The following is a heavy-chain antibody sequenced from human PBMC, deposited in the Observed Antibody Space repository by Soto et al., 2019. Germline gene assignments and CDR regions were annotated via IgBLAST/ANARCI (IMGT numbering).Heavy chain of an antibody. CDR1: GFTFSGSA. V-gene: IGHV3-73*01. D-gene: IGHD3-22*01. CDR2: IRSKANSYAT. CDR3: TRHSSNDSSGPRDY. Sequence: AGGSMRLSCAASGFTFSGSAMHWVRQASGKGLEWVGRIRSKANSYATAYAASVKGRFTISRDDSKNTAYLQMNSLKTEDTAVYYCTRHSSNDSSGPRDYWGQGTLVTVSS. J-gene: IGHJ4*02.